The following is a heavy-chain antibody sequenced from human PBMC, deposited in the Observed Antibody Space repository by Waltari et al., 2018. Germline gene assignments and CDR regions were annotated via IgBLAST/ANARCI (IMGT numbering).Heavy chain of an antibody. CDR3: ARDPAITAPSDY. Sequence: EVQLVESGGGLVKPGGSLRLSCAAAGLTFSSYSMNWVRQAPGKGLEWVSSISGSSTYIYYADSVKGRFTISRDNAKKSLYLQMNSLRAEDTAVYYCARDPAITAPSDYWGQGTLVTVSS. CDR2: ISGSSTYI. V-gene: IGHV3-21*01. D-gene: IGHD1-20*01. CDR1: GLTFSSYS. J-gene: IGHJ4*02.